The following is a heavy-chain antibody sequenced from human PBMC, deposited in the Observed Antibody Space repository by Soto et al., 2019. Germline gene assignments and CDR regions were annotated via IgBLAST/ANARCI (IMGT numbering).Heavy chain of an antibody. CDR2: IYYSGST. J-gene: IGHJ4*02. Sequence: PSETLSLTCTVSGGSISSSSYYWGWIRQPPGKGLEWIGSIYYSGSTYYNPSLKSRVTISVDTSKNQFSLKLSSVTAADTAVYYCARPGYSSGWSLDYWGQGTLVTDSS. CDR1: GGSISSSSYY. D-gene: IGHD6-19*01. V-gene: IGHV4-39*01. CDR3: ARPGYSSGWSLDY.